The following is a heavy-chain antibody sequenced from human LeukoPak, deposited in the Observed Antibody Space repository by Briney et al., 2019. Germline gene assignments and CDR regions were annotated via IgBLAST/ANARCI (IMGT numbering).Heavy chain of an antibody. V-gene: IGHV4-61*01. D-gene: IGHD3-10*01. CDR2: IYYSGST. J-gene: IGHJ4*02. CDR3: ARERREYQQLLFIDY. Sequence: PSETLSLTCTVSGGSISSSSYYWGWIRQPPGKGLEWIGYIYYSGSTNYNPSLKSRVTISVDTSKNQFSLKLSSVTAADTAVYYCARERREYQQLLFIDYWGQGTLVTVSS. CDR1: GGSISSSSYY.